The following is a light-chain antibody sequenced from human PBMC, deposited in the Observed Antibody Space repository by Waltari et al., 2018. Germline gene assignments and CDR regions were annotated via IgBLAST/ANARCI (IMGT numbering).Light chain of an antibody. CDR2: GVN. J-gene: IGLJ2*01. Sequence: QSVLTPPPSVSGAPGQRVTISCSGSGSNIGAGYDVHWYRQLPGKAPTLLIYGVNTRPPGVSDRFSGSQFDTSASLAIAGLQADDEADYYCQSYDTILSVVFGGGTKLTVL. CDR3: QSYDTILSVV. CDR1: GSNIGAGYD. V-gene: IGLV1-40*01.